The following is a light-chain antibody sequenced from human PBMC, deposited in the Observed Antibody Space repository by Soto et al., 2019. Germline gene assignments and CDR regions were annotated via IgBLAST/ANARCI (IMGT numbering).Light chain of an antibody. Sequence: EIVLTQSPGILSLSPGERATLSCRASQSISSIYLAWYQQRPGQAPRLLIYAAYSRAAGIPDRFSGNGSGTDFTLTISRLEPEDFAVFYCHHYNRSPIFTFGPGTTVEI. V-gene: IGKV3-20*01. CDR3: HHYNRSPIFT. CDR2: AAY. J-gene: IGKJ3*01. CDR1: QSISSIY.